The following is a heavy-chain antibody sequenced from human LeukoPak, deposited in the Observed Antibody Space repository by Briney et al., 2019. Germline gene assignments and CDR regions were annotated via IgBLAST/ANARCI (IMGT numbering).Heavy chain of an antibody. D-gene: IGHD3-3*01. CDR1: GGSISSYY. J-gene: IGHJ2*01. CDR3: ASANYDFWRVYYSVPCNF. V-gene: IGHV4-59*01. Sequence: SETLSLTCTASGGSISSYYWSWIRQPPGKGLEWIGYIYYSGSTNYNPSLKSRVTISVDTSKNQFSLKLSSVTAADSAVYYCASANYDFWRVYYSVPCNFWGPGTLV. CDR2: IYYSGST.